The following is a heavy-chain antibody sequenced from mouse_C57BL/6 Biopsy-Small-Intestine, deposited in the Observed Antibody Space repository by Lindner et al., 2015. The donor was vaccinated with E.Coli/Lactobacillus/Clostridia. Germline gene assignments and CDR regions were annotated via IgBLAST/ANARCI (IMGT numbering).Heavy chain of an antibody. CDR2: IYPGDGDT. J-gene: IGHJ2*01. V-gene: IGHV1-82*01. D-gene: IGHD1-1*02. CDR3: ARWSYYDGTYSDC. CDR1: DYAFSHSW. Sequence: VQLQESGAELVKPGVSVKISCKASDYAFSHSWMNWVKQRPGKGLEWIGQIYPGDGDTNYNGKFEDRAILSVDKSSTTAYMELSSLTSEDSAVYFCARWSYYDGTYSDCWGQGTTLTVSS.